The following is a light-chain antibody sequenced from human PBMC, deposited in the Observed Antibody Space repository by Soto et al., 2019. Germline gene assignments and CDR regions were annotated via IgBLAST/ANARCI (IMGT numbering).Light chain of an antibody. Sequence: VLTQPPSISGAPGLRVTISCTGSSTNIGADYDVHWYQQVPGTAPKLLIYGDNKRPSGVPDRFSTFKSGTSASLVITGLQAEDEADYYCQSYDHSLSGSWIFGGGTKVTVL. V-gene: IGLV1-40*01. CDR3: QSYDHSLSGSWI. CDR2: GDN. CDR1: STNIGADYD. J-gene: IGLJ2*01.